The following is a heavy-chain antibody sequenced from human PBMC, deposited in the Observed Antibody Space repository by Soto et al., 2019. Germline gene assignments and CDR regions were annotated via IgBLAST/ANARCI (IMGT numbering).Heavy chain of an antibody. CDR2: INPNSGGT. CDR3: ARARYSSSWYDY. J-gene: IGHJ4*02. Sequence: GASVKVSCKASGYTFTGYYMHWVRQAPGQGLEWMGWINPNSGGTNYAQKFQGWVTMTRDTSISTAYMELSRLRSDDTAVYYCARARYSSSWYDYWAQGTLVTVSS. V-gene: IGHV1-2*04. D-gene: IGHD6-13*01. CDR1: GYTFTGYY.